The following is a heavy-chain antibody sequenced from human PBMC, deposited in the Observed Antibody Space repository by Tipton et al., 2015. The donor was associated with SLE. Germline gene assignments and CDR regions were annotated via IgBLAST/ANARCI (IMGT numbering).Heavy chain of an antibody. V-gene: IGHV3-30*18. D-gene: IGHD3-22*01. Sequence: SLRLSCAASGFTFSSHGMHWVRQAPGKGLEWVAVISYDGSNKYYADSVKGRFTISRDNSKNTLYLQMNSLRAEDTAVYYCAKAKILGVVVVDDAFDIWGQGTMVTASS. CDR2: ISYDGSNK. J-gene: IGHJ3*02. CDR3: AKAKILGVVVVDDAFDI. CDR1: GFTFSSHG.